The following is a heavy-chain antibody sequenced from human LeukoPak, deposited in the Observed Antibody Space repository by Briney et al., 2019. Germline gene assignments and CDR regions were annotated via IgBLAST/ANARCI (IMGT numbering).Heavy chain of an antibody. D-gene: IGHD3-9*01. J-gene: IGHJ4*02. V-gene: IGHV4-59*08. CDR1: GGSNSSYY. Sequence: SETLSLTCTVSGGSNSSYYWSWIRQPPGKGLEWIGYIYYSGSTNYNPSLKSRVTISVDTSKNQFSLKLSSVTAADTAVYYCARSMVHYDILTGYYNAYYFDYWGQGTLVTVSS. CDR2: IYYSGST. CDR3: ARSMVHYDILTGYYNAYYFDY.